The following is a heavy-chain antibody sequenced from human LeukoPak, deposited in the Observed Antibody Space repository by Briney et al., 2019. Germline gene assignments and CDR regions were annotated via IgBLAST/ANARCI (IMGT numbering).Heavy chain of an antibody. CDR1: GFAFSNYA. CDR3: ARERIAATGTGWFDP. V-gene: IGHV3-30*04. Sequence: GGSLRLSCAASGFAFSNYAIHWVRQAPGTGLEWVAVISYDGSNRYYGDTVKGRFTISRDNSKNTLYLQVNSLRVEDTAVYYCARERIAATGTGWFDPWGQGTLVTVSS. CDR2: ISYDGSNR. D-gene: IGHD6-13*01. J-gene: IGHJ5*02.